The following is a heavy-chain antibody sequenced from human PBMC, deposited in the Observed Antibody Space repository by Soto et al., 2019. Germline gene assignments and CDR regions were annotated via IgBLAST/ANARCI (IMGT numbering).Heavy chain of an antibody. V-gene: IGHV4-34*01. D-gene: IGHD3-10*01. CDR3: ARDRRQDGSGSYYYYYYGMDV. Sequence: LETLSLTCAVYGGSFSGYYWSWIRQPPGKGLEWIGEINHSGSTNYNPSLKSRVTISVDTSKNQFSLKLSSVTAADTAVYYCARDRRQDGSGSYYYYYYGMDVWGQGTTVTVSS. CDR2: INHSGST. J-gene: IGHJ6*02. CDR1: GGSFSGYY.